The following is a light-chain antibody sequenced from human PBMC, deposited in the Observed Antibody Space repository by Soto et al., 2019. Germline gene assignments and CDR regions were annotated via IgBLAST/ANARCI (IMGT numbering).Light chain of an antibody. CDR1: SSDVGGYNY. CDR3: CSYAGSSTWV. V-gene: IGLV2-11*01. J-gene: IGLJ3*02. CDR2: DVS. Sequence: QSALTQPRSVSGSPGQSVTIACTGTSSDVGGYNYVSWYQQHPGKAPKFMIYDVSKRTSGVPDRFCGSKSGTTASLTISGLPAAHEADYYCCSYAGSSTWVFGGGTKLTAL.